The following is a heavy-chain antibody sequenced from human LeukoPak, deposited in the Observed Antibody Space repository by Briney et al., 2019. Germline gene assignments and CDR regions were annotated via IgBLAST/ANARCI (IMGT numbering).Heavy chain of an antibody. CDR3: AKTPRVSRFLEWLLSPDAFDI. J-gene: IGHJ3*02. V-gene: IGHV3-7*03. Sequence: GGSLRLSCEASGFTFSAYWMSWVRQAPGKGLEWVANIKQDGSEYNYVDSVKGRFTIFRDNAKNSLYLQMNSLRAEDMALYYCAKTPRVSRFLEWLLSPDAFDIWGQGTMVTVSS. CDR2: IKQDGSEY. D-gene: IGHD3-3*01. CDR1: GFTFSAYW.